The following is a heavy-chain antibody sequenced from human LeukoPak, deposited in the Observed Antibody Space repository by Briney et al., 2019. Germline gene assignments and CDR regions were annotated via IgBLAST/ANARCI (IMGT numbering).Heavy chain of an antibody. J-gene: IGHJ5*02. CDR1: GFTFSNYG. CDR2: ISNDGSNI. D-gene: IGHD2-21*01. CDR3: AKDPYRVIVATGNYLDP. V-gene: IGHV3-30*18. Sequence: GTSLRLSCATSGFTFSNYGMHWVRQAPGKGREWVAVISNDGSNIQYADSAKGRFTISRDNSKNTVYLQMNGLRSEDTAVYYCAKDPYRVIVATGNYLDPWGQGTLVTVSS.